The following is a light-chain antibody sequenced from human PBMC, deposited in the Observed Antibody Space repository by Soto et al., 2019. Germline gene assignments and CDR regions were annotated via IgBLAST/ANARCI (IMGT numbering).Light chain of an antibody. CDR2: GAS. V-gene: IGKV3-20*01. CDR1: QSVSSSY. J-gene: IGKJ1*01. CDR3: QQYGSSPPWT. Sequence: EIVLTQSPGTLSLSPGERATLSCRASQSVSSSYLAWYQQKPGQAPRLLIYGASSRATRIPDRFSGSGSGTDFTLTISRLEPEDFAVYYCQQYGSSPPWTFGQGTKV.